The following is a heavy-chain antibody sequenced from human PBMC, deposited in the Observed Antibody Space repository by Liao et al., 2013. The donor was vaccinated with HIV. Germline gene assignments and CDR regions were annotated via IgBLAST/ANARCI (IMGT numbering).Heavy chain of an antibody. D-gene: IGHD3-10*01. CDR1: GASISSYY. CDR2: FSTTGTI. J-gene: IGHJ6*03. CDR3: ARARRHYGSGNYAHYYYFYMDV. Sequence: QVRLEEWGAGLLKPSETLSLTCAVSGASISSYYWSWIRQPAGKGLEWFARFSTTGTIDYNPSLKSRVTVSVDTSKNQFSLKLSSVTAADTAVYYCARARRHYGSGNYAHYYYFYMDVWGKGTTVTVSS. V-gene: IGHV4-59*10.